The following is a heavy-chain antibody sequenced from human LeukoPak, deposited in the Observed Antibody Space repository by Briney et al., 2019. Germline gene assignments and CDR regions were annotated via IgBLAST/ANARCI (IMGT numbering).Heavy chain of an antibody. Sequence: PGRSLRLSCAASGFTVSSNYMSWVRQAPGKGLEWVSVIYSGGSTYYADSVKGRFTISRDNSKNTLYLQMNSLRAEDTAVYYCARDAGPVWFGSYYYGMDVWGQGTTVTVSS. CDR1: GFTVSSNY. J-gene: IGHJ6*02. V-gene: IGHV3-66*01. CDR2: IYSGGST. D-gene: IGHD3-10*01. CDR3: ARDAGPVWFGSYYYGMDV.